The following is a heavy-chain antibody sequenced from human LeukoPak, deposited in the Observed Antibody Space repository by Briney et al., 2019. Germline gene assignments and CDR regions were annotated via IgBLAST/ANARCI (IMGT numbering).Heavy chain of an antibody. J-gene: IGHJ4*02. D-gene: IGHD1-7*01. V-gene: IGHV3-33*01. CDR1: GFTFSSYG. CDR3: ARDLGVTGTTLDY. Sequence: GGSLRLSCAASGFTFSSYGMHWVRQAPGKGLEWVAVIWYDGSNKYYADSVKGRSTISRDNSKNTLYLQMNSLRAEDTAVYYCARDLGVTGTTLDYWGQGTLVTVSS. CDR2: IWYDGSNK.